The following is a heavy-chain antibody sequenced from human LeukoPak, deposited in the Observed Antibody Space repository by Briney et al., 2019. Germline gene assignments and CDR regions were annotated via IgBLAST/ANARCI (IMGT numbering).Heavy chain of an antibody. D-gene: IGHD3-10*01. CDR1: NDSISSYY. Sequence: SETLSLTCTVSNDSISSYYWSWIRQPAGKGLEWIGRIYTSGSINYNPSLKSRVTVSVDTSKKQFTLKLSSVTAADTAVYYCARGFTMVRGPYRWSDPWGQGALVTVSS. J-gene: IGHJ5*02. V-gene: IGHV4-4*07. CDR3: ARGFTMVRGPYRWSDP. CDR2: IYTSGSI.